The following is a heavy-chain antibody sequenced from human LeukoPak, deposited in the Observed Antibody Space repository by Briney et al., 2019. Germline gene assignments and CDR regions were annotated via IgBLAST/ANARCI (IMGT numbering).Heavy chain of an antibody. V-gene: IGHV3-30*02. CDR1: GFTFSSFG. J-gene: IGHJ4*02. Sequence: GGSLRLSCAASGFTFSSFGMHWVRQAPGKGLEWVTFIRNDGSNKYYADSVKGRFTISRDNSMNTLYLQMDSLGTEDTAVYYCAEVGPGWYDDYWGQGTLVTVSS. CDR3: AEVGPGWYDDY. D-gene: IGHD2-15*01. CDR2: IRNDGSNK.